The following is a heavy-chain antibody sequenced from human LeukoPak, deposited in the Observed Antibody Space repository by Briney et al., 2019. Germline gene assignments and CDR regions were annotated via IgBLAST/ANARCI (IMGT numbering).Heavy chain of an antibody. Sequence: ASVKVSCKASGYTFTSYGISWVRQAPGQGLEWMGWISAYNGNTNYALKVQGRVTMTTDTSTSTAYMELRSLRSDDTAVYYCAREPGYSSGWYWVSSYYFDYWGQGTLVTVSS. CDR3: AREPGYSSGWYWVSSYYFDY. D-gene: IGHD6-19*01. J-gene: IGHJ4*02. CDR1: GYTFTSYG. V-gene: IGHV1-18*01. CDR2: ISAYNGNT.